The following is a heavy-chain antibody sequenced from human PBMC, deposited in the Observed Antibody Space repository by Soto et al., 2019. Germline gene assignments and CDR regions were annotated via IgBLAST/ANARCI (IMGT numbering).Heavy chain of an antibody. CDR1: GYSFTSYW. V-gene: IGHV5-51*01. D-gene: IGHD6-13*01. Sequence: GESLKISCKGSGYSFTSYWIGWVRQMPGKGLEWMRIIYPGDSDTRYSPSFQGQVTISADKSISTAYLQWSSLKASDTAMYYCASRIAAAGPGYYGMDVWGQGTTVTVSS. J-gene: IGHJ6*02. CDR2: IYPGDSDT. CDR3: ASRIAAAGPGYYGMDV.